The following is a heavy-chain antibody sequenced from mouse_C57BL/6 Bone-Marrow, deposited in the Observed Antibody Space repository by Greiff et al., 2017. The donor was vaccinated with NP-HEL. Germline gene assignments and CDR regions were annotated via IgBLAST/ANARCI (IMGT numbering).Heavy chain of an antibody. Sequence: VQLQQPGAELVKPGASVKLSCKASGYTFTSYWMHWVKQRPGQGLEWIGMIHPNGGSTNYNEKFKSKATLTVDKSSSTAYMQLSSLTSEDSAVYYCAREALYGGYSYYAMDYWGQGTSVTVSS. D-gene: IGHD2-3*01. CDR2: IHPNGGST. V-gene: IGHV1-64*01. CDR1: GYTFTSYW. J-gene: IGHJ4*01. CDR3: AREALYGGYSYYAMDY.